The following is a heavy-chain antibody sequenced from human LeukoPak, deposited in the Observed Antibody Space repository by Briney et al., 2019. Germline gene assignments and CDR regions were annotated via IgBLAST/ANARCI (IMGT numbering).Heavy chain of an antibody. D-gene: IGHD2-2*01. CDR2: ISYDGSNK. Sequence: GGSLRLSCAASGFTFSSYGMHWVRQAPGKGLEWVAVISYDGSNKYYADSVMGRFTISRDNSKNTLYLQMNSLRAEDTAVYYCARDQMRGSAVAVPAAHPSLGMDVWGQGTTVTVSS. CDR3: ARDQMRGSAVAVPAAHPSLGMDV. J-gene: IGHJ6*02. V-gene: IGHV3-30*03. CDR1: GFTFSSYG.